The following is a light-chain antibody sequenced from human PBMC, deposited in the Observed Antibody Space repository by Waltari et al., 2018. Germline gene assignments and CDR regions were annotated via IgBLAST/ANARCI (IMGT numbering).Light chain of an antibody. CDR1: STDVGYSRY. V-gene: IGLV2-14*01. J-gene: IGLJ2*01. CDR2: DVS. CDR3: SSYTTSSTVL. Sequence: QSALTQPASVSGSPGQSITISCTGTSTDVGYSRYVSWYQQPPGKAPKLMIYDVSNRPSGVSNRFSGSKSGNTASLTISGLQAEDEADYYCSSYTTSSTVLFGGGTKVTVL.